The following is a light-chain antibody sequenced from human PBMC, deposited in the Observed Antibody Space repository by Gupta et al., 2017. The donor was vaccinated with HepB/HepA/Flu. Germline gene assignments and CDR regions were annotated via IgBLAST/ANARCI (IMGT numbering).Light chain of an antibody. Sequence: DIVMTQSPASLAVSLGERATINCKSRQSVLKSSNNNNYLAWYQQKPGQPPKLLIYWAFIRESGVPDRFSGSGSGTDFTLSISSLQAEDVAVYYCQQYFRPPLTFAGGTKVEIK. CDR1: QSVLKSSNNNNY. CDR3: QQYFRPPLT. V-gene: IGKV4-1*01. CDR2: WAF. J-gene: IGKJ4*01.